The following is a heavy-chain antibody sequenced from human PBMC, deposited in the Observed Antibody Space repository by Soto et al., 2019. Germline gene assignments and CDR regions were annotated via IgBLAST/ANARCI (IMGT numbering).Heavy chain of an antibody. CDR3: ARDQLETTVVTLYCMDV. Sequence: GGSLRLSWAASGFTFRNYGMSWVRQAPGKGLEWVSYISSSSSTIYYADSVKGRFTISRDNAKNSLYLQMNSLRAEDTAVYYCARDQLETTVVTLYCMDVWGQGTTVTVSS. CDR1: GFTFRNYG. J-gene: IGHJ6*02. D-gene: IGHD4-17*01. V-gene: IGHV3-48*01. CDR2: ISSSSSTI.